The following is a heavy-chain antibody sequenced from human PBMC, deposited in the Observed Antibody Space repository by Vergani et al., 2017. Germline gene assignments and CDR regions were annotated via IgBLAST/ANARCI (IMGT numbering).Heavy chain of an antibody. CDR3: ARGSCLGGSCYKPLFVY. CDR1: GGSINSHNYY. CDR2: IHTSGST. Sequence: QVQLQESGPGLVKPSQTLSLTCTVSGGSINSHNYYWSWIRPPAGKGLEWIGRIHTSGSTNYNPSLKSRVTMSEDTSKNQFSLNLTSVTAADTAVYFCARGSCLGGSCYKPLFVYWVQGVLVAVSS. V-gene: IGHV4-61*02. J-gene: IGHJ4*02. D-gene: IGHD3-10*01.